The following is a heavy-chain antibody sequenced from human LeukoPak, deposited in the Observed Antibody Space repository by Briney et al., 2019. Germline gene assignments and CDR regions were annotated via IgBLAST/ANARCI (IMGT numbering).Heavy chain of an antibody. CDR1: GGSISISSYY. J-gene: IGHJ4*02. CDR2: IYYSGST. Sequence: SETLSLTCTVSGGSISISSYYWGWVRQPPGKGLEWLGSIYYSGSTYYNPSRKSRVTISVDTSKNQFSLKRSSVTAADTAVYYCARHLQTLITMVRGVIPYYFDYWGQGTLVTVSS. V-gene: IGHV4-39*01. CDR3: ARHLQTLITMVRGVIPYYFDY. D-gene: IGHD3-10*01.